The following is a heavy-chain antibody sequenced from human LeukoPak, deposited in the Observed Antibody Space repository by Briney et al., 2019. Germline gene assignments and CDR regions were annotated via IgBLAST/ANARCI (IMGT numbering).Heavy chain of an antibody. J-gene: IGHJ4*02. CDR2: ISWDGGST. V-gene: IGHV3-43*01. Sequence: GGSLRLSCAASGFTFDDYTMHWVRQAPGKGLEWVSLISWDGGSTYYADSVKGRFTISRDNSKNSLHLQMNSLRAEDTALYYCAKDKSLAVYSSGWPVDYWGQGTLVTVSS. CDR3: AKDKSLAVYSSGWPVDY. CDR1: GFTFDDYT. D-gene: IGHD6-19*01.